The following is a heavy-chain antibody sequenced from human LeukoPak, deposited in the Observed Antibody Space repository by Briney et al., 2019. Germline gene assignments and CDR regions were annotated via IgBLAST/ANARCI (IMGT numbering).Heavy chain of an antibody. V-gene: IGHV4-61*02. D-gene: IGHD5-12*01. J-gene: IGHJ5*02. CDR3: ARQWLSMGWFDP. CDR1: CGSISRGGYS. CDR2: IYTSGST. Sequence: SETLSLTCAVSCGSISRGGYSWSWIRQPPGKGLEWIGRIYTSGSTNYNPSLKSRVTISVDTSKNQFSLKLSSVTAADTAVYYCARQWLSMGWFDPWGQGTLVTVSS.